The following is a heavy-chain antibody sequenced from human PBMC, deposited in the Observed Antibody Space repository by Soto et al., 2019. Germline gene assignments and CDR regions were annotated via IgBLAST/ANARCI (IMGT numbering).Heavy chain of an antibody. CDR1: GFTFGIYA. CDR3: AKKSEIAVPRYYFDL. V-gene: IGHV3-23*01. CDR2: MNGGGGST. J-gene: IGHJ4*02. Sequence: GGSLRLSCAASGFTFGIYAMSWVRHAPGKGLEWVSSMNGGGGSTYYAESVQGRFTISRDNSKNTLYLQMNSLRVEDTAVYYCAKKSEIAVPRYYFDLWGQGTLVTAPQ. D-gene: IGHD2-21*01.